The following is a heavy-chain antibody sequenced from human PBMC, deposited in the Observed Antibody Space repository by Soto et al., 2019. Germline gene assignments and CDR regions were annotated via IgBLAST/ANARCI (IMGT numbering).Heavy chain of an antibody. D-gene: IGHD3-22*01. CDR1: GYSFPSYW. CDR3: ARPRYYYDSSGYAPPYWYFYL. J-gene: IGHJ2*01. V-gene: IGHV5-51*01. CDR2: IHPGDSDT. Sequence: GESLKISCKGSGYSFPSYWIAWVRHMRGKGLEWMGIIHPGDSDTRYSPSFQGQVTISADKSISTAYLQWSSLKASDTAMYYCARPRYYYDSSGYAPPYWYFYLWGRGTLVTVSS.